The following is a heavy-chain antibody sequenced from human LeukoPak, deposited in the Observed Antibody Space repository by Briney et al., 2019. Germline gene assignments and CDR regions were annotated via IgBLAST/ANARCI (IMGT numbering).Heavy chain of an antibody. CDR3: AREVWELLSPGAFDI. D-gene: IGHD1-26*01. J-gene: IGHJ3*02. CDR2: ISSNGGST. CDR1: GFTFSSYA. Sequence: GGSLRLSCAASGFTFSSYAMHWVHQAPGKGLEYVSAISSNGGSTYYANSVKGRFTVSRDNSKNTLYLQMGSLRAEDMAVYYCAREVWELLSPGAFDIWGQGTMVTVSS. V-gene: IGHV3-64*01.